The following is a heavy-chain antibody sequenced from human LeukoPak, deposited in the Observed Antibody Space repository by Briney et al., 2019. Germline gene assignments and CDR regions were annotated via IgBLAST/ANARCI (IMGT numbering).Heavy chain of an antibody. D-gene: IGHD3-3*01. CDR1: GGSFSSYY. Sequence: SETLSLTCTVSGGSFSSYYWSWIRQPPGKGLEWIGYIYYSGSTNYNPSLKSRVTISVDTSKNQFSLKLSSVTAADTAVYYCARDQGTIFGVVSDAFDIWGQGTMVTVSS. J-gene: IGHJ3*02. CDR2: IYYSGST. CDR3: ARDQGTIFGVVSDAFDI. V-gene: IGHV4-59*01.